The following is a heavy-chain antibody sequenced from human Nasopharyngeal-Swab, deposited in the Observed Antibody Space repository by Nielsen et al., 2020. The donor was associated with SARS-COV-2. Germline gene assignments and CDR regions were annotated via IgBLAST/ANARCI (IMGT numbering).Heavy chain of an antibody. D-gene: IGHD3-3*01. CDR3: ARARLHYDFWSGSLWYYGMDV. J-gene: IGHJ6*02. Sequence: WIRQSPSRGLEWLGRTYYRSKWYNDYAVSAKSRITINPDTSKNQFSLQLNSVTPEDTAVYYCARARLHYDFWSGSLWYYGMDVWGQGTTVTVSS. V-gene: IGHV6-1*01. CDR2: TYYRSKWYN.